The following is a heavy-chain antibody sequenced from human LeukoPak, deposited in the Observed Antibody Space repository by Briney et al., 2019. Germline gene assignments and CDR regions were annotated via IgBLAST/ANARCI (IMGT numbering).Heavy chain of an antibody. J-gene: IGHJ4*02. CDR3: ARDLTEWELAFDY. V-gene: IGHV4-30-4*01. D-gene: IGHD1-26*01. Sequence: SETLSLTCTVSGGSISSGDYYWSWLRQPPGKGLEWIGYIYYSGSTYYNPSLKSRVTISVDTSKNQFSLKLSSVTAADTAVYYCARDLTEWELAFDYWGQGTLVTVSS. CDR2: IYYSGST. CDR1: GGSISSGDYY.